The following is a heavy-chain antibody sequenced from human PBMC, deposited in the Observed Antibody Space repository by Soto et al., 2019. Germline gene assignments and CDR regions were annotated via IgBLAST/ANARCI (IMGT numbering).Heavy chain of an antibody. CDR2: ISYDGSNK. J-gene: IGHJ6*02. V-gene: IGHV3-30*18. CDR1: GFTFSHYG. Sequence: GGSLRLSCLGSGFTFSHYGMHWVRQAPGKGLEWVAVISYDGSNKYYADSVKGRFTISRDNSKDTLYLQMNSLRAEDTAVYYCAKALRGYGYYYGMDVWGQGTTVTVSS. D-gene: IGHD5-12*01. CDR3: AKALRGYGYYYGMDV.